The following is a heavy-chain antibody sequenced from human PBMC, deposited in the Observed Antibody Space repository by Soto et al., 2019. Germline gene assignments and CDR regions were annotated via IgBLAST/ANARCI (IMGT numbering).Heavy chain of an antibody. V-gene: IGHV3-23*01. CDR3: AKDRDDYFDY. CDR2: ISGSGGGT. J-gene: IGHJ4*02. CDR1: GFTFSTYA. D-gene: IGHD3-10*01. Sequence: GGSLRLSCAASGFTFSTYAMSWVRQAPGKGLEWVSAISGSGGGTYYADSLKGRFTISRDNSKNTLFLQMNSLRAEDTAVYYCAKDRDDYFDYWGQGTLVTVSS.